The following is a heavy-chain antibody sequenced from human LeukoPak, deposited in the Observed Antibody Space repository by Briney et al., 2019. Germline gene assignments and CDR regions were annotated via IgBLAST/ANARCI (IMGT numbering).Heavy chain of an antibody. D-gene: IGHD2-21*01. CDR2: IFYTGNT. J-gene: IGHJ5*01. Sequence: SETLSLTCTVSGGSISSSTYYWGWIRQAPGKGLEWIGSIFYTGNTYYTPSLKSRVTMSLDKSKNQFSLSLTSVTAADTAVYYCARQIAVVEPTDPNWFDSWGQGTLVTVSS. V-gene: IGHV4-39*07. CDR3: ARQIAVVEPTDPNWFDS. CDR1: GGSISSSTYY.